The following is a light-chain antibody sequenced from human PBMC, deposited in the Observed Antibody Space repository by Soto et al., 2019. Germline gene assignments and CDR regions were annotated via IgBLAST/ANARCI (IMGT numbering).Light chain of an antibody. Sequence: EIVLTQSPATLSLSPGERATLSCRASQSVSSYLAWYQQKPGQAPRLLIYGASSRATGIPDRFSGSGSGTDFTLTISRLEPEDFGVYYCQQYNNWPRATFGGGTKVDIK. CDR3: QQYNNWPRAT. V-gene: IGKV3-11*01. CDR1: QSVSSY. CDR2: GAS. J-gene: IGKJ4*01.